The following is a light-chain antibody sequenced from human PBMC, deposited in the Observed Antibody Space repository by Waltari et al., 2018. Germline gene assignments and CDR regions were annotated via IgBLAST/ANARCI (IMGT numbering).Light chain of an antibody. CDR1: PSTIALNT. J-gene: IGLJ2*01. CDR2: SNN. V-gene: IGLV1-44*01. Sequence: QSVLTQPTSASGTPGQRVSISCSGSPSTIALNTVDWYRQLPGTAPKLLIYSNNQRPSGVPDRFSGSKSGTSASLAISGLQSEDEADYYCAAWDDSLNGVVFGGGTKLTV. CDR3: AAWDDSLNGVV.